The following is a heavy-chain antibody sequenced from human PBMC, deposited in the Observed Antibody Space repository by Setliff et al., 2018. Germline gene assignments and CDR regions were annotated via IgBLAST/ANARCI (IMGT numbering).Heavy chain of an antibody. CDR2: IYHSGRT. Sequence: PSETLSLTCTVSGGSISSSHYSWGWIRQTPGKGLEWIGSIYHSGRTYYNPSFKGRVTISLDTSTNQFSLNLNSVTAADTAVYYCAKERDFDWFFENWGQGTLVTVSS. CDR3: AKERDFDWFFEN. D-gene: IGHD3-9*01. J-gene: IGHJ4*02. V-gene: IGHV4-39*07. CDR1: GGSISSSHYS.